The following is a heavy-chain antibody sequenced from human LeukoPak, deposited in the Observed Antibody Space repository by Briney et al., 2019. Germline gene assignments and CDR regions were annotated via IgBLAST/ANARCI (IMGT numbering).Heavy chain of an antibody. CDR3: AKDLRQWFGDPSNDY. CDR1: GFTFGSYA. V-gene: IGHV3-23*01. CDR2: ISGSGGST. D-gene: IGHD3-10*01. Sequence: GGSLRLSCAASGFTFGSYAMSWVRQAPGKGLEWVSAISGSGGSTYYADSVKGRFTISRDNSKNTLYLQMNSLRAEDTAVYYCAKDLRQWFGDPSNDYWGQGTLVTVSS. J-gene: IGHJ4*02.